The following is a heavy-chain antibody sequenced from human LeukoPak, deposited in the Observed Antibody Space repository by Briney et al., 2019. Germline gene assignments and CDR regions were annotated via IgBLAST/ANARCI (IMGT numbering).Heavy chain of an antibody. CDR1: GFTFSSYG. Sequence: PGGSLRLSCAASGFTFSSYGMHWVRQAPGKGLEWVAVISYDGSNKYYADSVKGRFTISRDNSKNTLYLQMNSLRAEDTAVYYCAKGDYYDSSGEVDYWGQGTLVTVSS. CDR2: ISYDGSNK. V-gene: IGHV3-30*18. D-gene: IGHD3-22*01. CDR3: AKGDYYDSSGEVDY. J-gene: IGHJ4*02.